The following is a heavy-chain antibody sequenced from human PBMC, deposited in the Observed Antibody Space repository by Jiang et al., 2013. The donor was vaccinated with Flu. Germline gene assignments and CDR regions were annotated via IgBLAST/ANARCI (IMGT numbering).Heavy chain of an antibody. CDR3: ARGKEEFYYNSGIHDAFDI. CDR2: ISVYNGNR. J-gene: IGHJ3*02. V-gene: IGHV1-18*01. CDR1: GGTFSSYT. D-gene: IGHD3-10*01. Sequence: CKASGGTFSSYTISWVRQAPGQGLEWMGWISVYNGNRNYAQKFLGRVTLTADTSTNTAYMELRGLRSDDTAVYYCARGKEEFYYNSGIHDAFDIWGQGTMVTVSS.